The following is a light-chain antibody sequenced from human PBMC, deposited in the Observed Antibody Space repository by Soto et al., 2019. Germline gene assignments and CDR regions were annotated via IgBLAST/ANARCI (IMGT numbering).Light chain of an antibody. CDR3: PHYGRSPLYS. CDR1: QSVNGKY. Sequence: EIVLTQSPGTLSLSPGERATLSCRASQSVNGKYLTWYQQRPGQAPRRLIYGASSRAIGTPDRFSGRGSGTEFTLTFCLLLPEDLAVYYCPHYGRSPLYSFGQGTRLEFK. CDR2: GAS. V-gene: IGKV3-20*01. J-gene: IGKJ2*01.